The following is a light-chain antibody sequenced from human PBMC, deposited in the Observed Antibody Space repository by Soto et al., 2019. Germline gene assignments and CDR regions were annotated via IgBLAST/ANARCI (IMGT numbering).Light chain of an antibody. CDR2: GAS. J-gene: IGKJ4*01. V-gene: IGKV3-15*01. CDR1: QSVSSK. Sequence: EIVMTQSPATLSVSPGERATLSCRASQSVSSKLAWYQQKRGQAPRLLIYGASTRATGVPARFSGSGSGTEFTLTISSLQSEDFAVYYCQQYNNWPPVFGGGTKVDIK. CDR3: QQYNNWPPV.